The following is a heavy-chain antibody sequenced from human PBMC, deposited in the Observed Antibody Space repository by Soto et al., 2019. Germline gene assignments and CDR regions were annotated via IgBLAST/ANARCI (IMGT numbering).Heavy chain of an antibody. V-gene: IGHV3-23*01. CDR2: ISGSGGST. Sequence: GGALGLSCPASGFPFSSYAMSWVRQAPGQGLEWVSAISGSGGSTYYADSVKGRFTISRDNSKNTLYLQMNSLRAEDTAVYYCAKDGGYSSGWVINWGQGTLVTVSS. D-gene: IGHD6-19*01. CDR3: AKDGGYSSGWVIN. CDR1: GFPFSSYA. J-gene: IGHJ4*02.